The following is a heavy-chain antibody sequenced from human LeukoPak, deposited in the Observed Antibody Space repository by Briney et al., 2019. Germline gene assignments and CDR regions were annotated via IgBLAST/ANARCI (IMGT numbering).Heavy chain of an antibody. D-gene: IGHD3-22*01. CDR1: GFTFSSYW. CDR2: ISGSGGST. J-gene: IGHJ4*02. Sequence: GGSLRLSCAASGFTFSSYWMSWVRQAPGKGLEWVSAISGSGGSTYYADSVKGRFTISRDNSKNTLYLQMNSLRAEDTAVYYCAKARHYYDSSGYPAWGQGTLVTVSS. V-gene: IGHV3-23*01. CDR3: AKARHYYDSSGYPA.